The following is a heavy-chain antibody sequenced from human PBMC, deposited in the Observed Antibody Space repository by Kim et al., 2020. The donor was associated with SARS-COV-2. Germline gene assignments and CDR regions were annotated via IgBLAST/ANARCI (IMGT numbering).Heavy chain of an antibody. J-gene: IGHJ5*01. Sequence: ASVKVSCKASGYTFTSYAMNWVRQAPGQGLEWMGWINTNTGNPTYAQGFTGRFVFSLDTSVSTAYLQISSLKAEDTAVYYCAREKEGTGFGEFFADWFDSWGQGTLVTVSS. CDR3: AREKEGTGFGEFFADWFDS. CDR1: GYTFTSYA. V-gene: IGHV7-4-1*02. CDR2: INTNTGNP. D-gene: IGHD3-10*01.